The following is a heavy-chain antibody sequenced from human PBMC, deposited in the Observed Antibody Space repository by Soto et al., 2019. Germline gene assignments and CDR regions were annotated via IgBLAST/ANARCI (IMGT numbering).Heavy chain of an antibody. CDR2: INQSGRT. CDR3: ARGTAMTVAVRDDAPVKYFFDY. Sequence: PSKTRSLTGAVYGASFRGYESSWIRQTPGKGREWIGQINQSGRTNQNPSLQSRVTILVDTSKHHFSPKLRSVTAADTAVYYCARGTAMTVAVRDDAPVKYFFDYWGLGTLVTVSS. V-gene: IGHV4-34*01. CDR1: GASFRGYE. D-gene: IGHD3-22*01. J-gene: IGHJ4*02.